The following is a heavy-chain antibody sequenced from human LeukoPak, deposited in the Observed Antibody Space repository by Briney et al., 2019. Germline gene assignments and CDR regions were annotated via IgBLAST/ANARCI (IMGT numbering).Heavy chain of an antibody. Sequence: GGSLRLSCAASGFTVRSNDMAWVRQTPGKGLEWVSILYSGGKTNYADSLKGRFTTSRDSSKNTLYLQMNSLRADDTAVFYCARDRPGNGYFDSWGQGTLVTVSS. D-gene: IGHD2-8*01. CDR2: LYSGGKT. CDR3: ARDRPGNGYFDS. V-gene: IGHV3-66*01. J-gene: IGHJ4*02. CDR1: GFTVRSND.